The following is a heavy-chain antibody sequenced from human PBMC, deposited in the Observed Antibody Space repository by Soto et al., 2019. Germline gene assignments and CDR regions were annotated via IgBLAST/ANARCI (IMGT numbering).Heavy chain of an antibody. Sequence: QDQLVQSGGEVKKPGASVRVSCKASGYPLNNSNINWVRQAPGQGLEWLGRMSGRSGDTNYARKVRDRITMATDTSKRTAYMELRSLRSDDTAVYYSEREGGHGAGIHHCAMDVWGQGTTVTVSS. J-gene: IGHJ6*02. CDR3: EREGGHGAGIHHCAMDV. V-gene: IGHV1-18*01. CDR2: MSGRSGDT. CDR1: GYPLNNSN. D-gene: IGHD1-1*01.